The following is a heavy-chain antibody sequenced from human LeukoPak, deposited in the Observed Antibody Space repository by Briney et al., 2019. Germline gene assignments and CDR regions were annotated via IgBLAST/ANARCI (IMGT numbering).Heavy chain of an antibody. Sequence: GASVKVSCKASGYTFTSYGISWVRQAPGQGLEWMGWISAYNGNTNYAQKLQGRDTMTTDTSTSTAYMELRSLRSDDTAVYYCARAIGSSGSYSVVDYWGQGTLVTVSS. CDR2: ISAYNGNT. J-gene: IGHJ4*02. V-gene: IGHV1-18*01. CDR3: ARAIGSSGSYSVVDY. D-gene: IGHD1-26*01. CDR1: GYTFTSYG.